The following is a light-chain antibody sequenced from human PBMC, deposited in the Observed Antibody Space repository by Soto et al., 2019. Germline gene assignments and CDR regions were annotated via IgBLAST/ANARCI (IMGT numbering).Light chain of an antibody. CDR3: QNYYSALWT. V-gene: IGKV1-27*01. J-gene: IGKJ1*01. CDR2: SAS. CDR1: QGISNY. Sequence: DIPVTQSPSSLSTSVGDTVTITCRASQGISNYLAWYQLKPGKVPKLLIYSASTLQSGVPSRFSGSGSGTDFTLTISSLQPEDVATYYCQNYYSALWTFGQGTKVEIK.